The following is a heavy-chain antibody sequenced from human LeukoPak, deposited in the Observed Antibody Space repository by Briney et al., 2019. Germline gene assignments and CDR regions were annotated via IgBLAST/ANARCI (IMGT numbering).Heavy chain of an antibody. Sequence: GGSLRLSCAASGVTLSSYAMSWVRQGPGKGLEWVSAISGSGNTYHADSVKGRFTISRDSYKNTLYLQMNSLRAGDAAVYYCAKAPVTTCSGAYCYPFDYWSQGTLVTVSS. V-gene: IGHV3-23*01. CDR1: GVTLSSYA. D-gene: IGHD2-15*01. CDR3: AKAPVTTCSGAYCYPFDY. CDR2: ISGSGNT. J-gene: IGHJ4*02.